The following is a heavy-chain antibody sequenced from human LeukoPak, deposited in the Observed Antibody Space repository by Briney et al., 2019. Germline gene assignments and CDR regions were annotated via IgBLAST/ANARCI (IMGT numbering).Heavy chain of an antibody. V-gene: IGHV3-23*01. J-gene: IGHJ5*02. CDR2: ISGSGGST. CDR1: GFTFSSYA. D-gene: IGHD3-16*02. Sequence: PGGSLRLSCAAFGFTFSSYAMSWVRQAPGKGLEWVSAISGSGGSTYYADSVKGRFTISRDNSKNTLYLQMNSLRAEDTAVYYCAEREGNDYVWGSYQTWGQGTLVTVSS. CDR3: AEREGNDYVWGSYQT.